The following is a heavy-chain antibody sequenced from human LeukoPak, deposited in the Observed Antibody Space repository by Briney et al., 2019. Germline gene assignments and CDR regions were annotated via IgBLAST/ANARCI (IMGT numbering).Heavy chain of an antibody. D-gene: IGHD2-15*01. CDR2: TRSYIYSGAT. V-gene: IGHV3-49*03. Sequence: GGSLRLSCTTSGFTFGDYGMSWFRQAAGKGLEWVSFTRSYIYSGATDYAASVRGRFVISRHDSESIAYLQMNSLRTEDTGVYYCARNPHPHCSSVHCPCDSWGQGTLVTVSS. CDR1: GFTFGDYG. J-gene: IGHJ4*02. CDR3: ARNPHPHCSSVHCPCDS.